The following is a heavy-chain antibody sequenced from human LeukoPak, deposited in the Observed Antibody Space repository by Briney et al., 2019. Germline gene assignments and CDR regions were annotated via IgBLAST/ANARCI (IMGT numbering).Heavy chain of an antibody. CDR3: ARGVRNYYDSSGYPYYFDY. D-gene: IGHD3-22*01. Sequence: ASVKVSCKASGYTFTNYGISWVRQAPGQGLEWMGWISAYNGNTNYAQKLQGRVTMTTDTSTSTAYMELRSLRSDDTAVYYCARGVRNYYDSSGYPYYFDYWGQGTLVTVSS. CDR2: ISAYNGNT. J-gene: IGHJ4*02. CDR1: GYTFTNYG. V-gene: IGHV1-18*01.